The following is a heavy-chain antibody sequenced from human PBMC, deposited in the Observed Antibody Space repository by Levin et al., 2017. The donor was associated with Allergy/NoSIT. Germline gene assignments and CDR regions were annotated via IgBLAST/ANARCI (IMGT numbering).Heavy chain of an antibody. D-gene: IGHD2-2*01. CDR1: GFTFSSYS. CDR3: ARDRGYCSSTSCYSSRFDP. V-gene: IGHV3-48*01. CDR2: ISSSSSTI. J-gene: IGHJ5*02. Sequence: GGSLRLSCAASGFTFSSYSMNWVRQAPGKGLEWVSYISSSSSTIYYADSVKGRFTISRDNAKNSLYLQMNSLRAEDTAVYYCARDRGYCSSTSCYSSRFDPWGQGTLVTVSS.